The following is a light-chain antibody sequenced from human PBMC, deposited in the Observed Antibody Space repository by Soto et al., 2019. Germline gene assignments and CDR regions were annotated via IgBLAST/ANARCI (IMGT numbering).Light chain of an antibody. CDR3: QVWDSSSDHRVV. CDR1: NIAIKS. Sequence: SYELTQAPSVSVAPGQTARITCGGNNIAIKSVHWYQQKPGQAPVLVVYDDGDRPSGIPERFSGSNSGNTATLNITRVEAGEEADYHWQVWDSSSDHRVVFGGGTKVTVL. J-gene: IGLJ2*01. CDR2: DDG. V-gene: IGLV3-21*02.